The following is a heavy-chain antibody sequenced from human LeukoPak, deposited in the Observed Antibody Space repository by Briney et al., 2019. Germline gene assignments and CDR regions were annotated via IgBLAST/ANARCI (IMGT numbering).Heavy chain of an antibody. CDR3: ARVDTAMVTDY. J-gene: IGHJ4*02. Sequence: SETLSLTCTVSGGSVSSYYWSWIRQPAGKGLEWIGRIYTSGSTNYNPSLKSRVTISVDKSKNQFSLKLSSVTAADTAVYYCARVDTAMVTDYWGQGTLVTVSS. V-gene: IGHV4-4*07. CDR1: GGSVSSYY. D-gene: IGHD5-18*01. CDR2: IYTSGST.